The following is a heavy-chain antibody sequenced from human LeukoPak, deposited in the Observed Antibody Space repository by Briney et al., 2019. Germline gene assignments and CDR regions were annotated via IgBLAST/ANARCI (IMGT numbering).Heavy chain of an antibody. V-gene: IGHV3-33*01. Sequence: GGSLRLSCAASGFTFKTYAMHWLRQAPGKGREGLAVIWYDGKFKYYADTVKGRISISRDNSKATLDLQMGNLRAEDSGVYYCARGFGSGASSVQFWGQGTLVTVSS. CDR2: IWYDGKFK. CDR1: GFTFKTYA. J-gene: IGHJ4*02. CDR3: ARGFGSGASSVQF. D-gene: IGHD2-15*01.